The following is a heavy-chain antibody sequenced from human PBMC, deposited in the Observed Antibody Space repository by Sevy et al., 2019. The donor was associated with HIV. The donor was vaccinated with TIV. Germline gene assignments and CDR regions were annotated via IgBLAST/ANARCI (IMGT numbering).Heavy chain of an antibody. CDR3: ATTEPGIAAYGMDV. D-gene: IGHD6-13*01. CDR2: MNPNSGNT. J-gene: IGHJ6*02. CDR1: GYTFTSYD. Sequence: ASVKVSCKASGYTFTSYDINWVRQATGQGLEWMGWMNPNSGNTGYAQKFQGRVTMTRNTSISTAYMELSSLRSEDTAVYYCATTEPGIAAYGMDVWGQGTTVTVSS. V-gene: IGHV1-8*01.